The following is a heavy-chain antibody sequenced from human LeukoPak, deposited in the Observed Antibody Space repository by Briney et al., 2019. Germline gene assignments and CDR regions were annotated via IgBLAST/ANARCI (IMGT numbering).Heavy chain of an antibody. J-gene: IGHJ4*02. CDR1: GGSISSSSYY. Sequence: SETLSLTCTVSGGSISSSSYYWGWIRQPPGKGLEWIGSIYYSGSTYYNPSLKSRVTISVDTSKNQFSLKLSSVTAADTAVYYCARGGHFSFDYWGQGSLVTVSS. V-gene: IGHV4-39*01. CDR3: ARGGHFSFDY. D-gene: IGHD3-16*01. CDR2: IYYSGST.